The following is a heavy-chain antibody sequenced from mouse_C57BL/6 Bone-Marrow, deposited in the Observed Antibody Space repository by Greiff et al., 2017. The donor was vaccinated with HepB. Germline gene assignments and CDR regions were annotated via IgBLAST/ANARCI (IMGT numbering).Heavy chain of an antibody. V-gene: IGHV3-1*01. D-gene: IGHD1-1*02. CDR2: ISYSGST. J-gene: IGHJ2*01. Sequence: ESGPGMVKPSQSLSLTCTVTGYSITSGYDWHWIRHFPGNKLEWMGYISYSGSTNYNPSLKSRISITHDTSKNHFFLKLNSVTTEDTATYYCARGWWNYFDYWGQGTTLTVSS. CDR3: ARGWWNYFDY. CDR1: GYSITSGYD.